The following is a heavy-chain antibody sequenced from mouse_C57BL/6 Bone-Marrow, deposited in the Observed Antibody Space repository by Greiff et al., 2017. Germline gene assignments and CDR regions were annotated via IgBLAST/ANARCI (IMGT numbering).Heavy chain of an antibody. CDR1: GYTFTSYW. CDR3: ARVGLRPVFDY. V-gene: IGHV1-69*01. CDR2: IDPSDSYT. D-gene: IGHD2-4*01. J-gene: IGHJ2*01. Sequence: QVQLQQPGAELVMPGASVKLSCKASGYTFTSYWMHWVKQRPGQGLEWIGEIDPSDSYTNYNQKFKGKSTLTVDKSSSTAYMQLSSLTSEDSAVYYCARVGLRPVFDYWGQGTTLTVSS.